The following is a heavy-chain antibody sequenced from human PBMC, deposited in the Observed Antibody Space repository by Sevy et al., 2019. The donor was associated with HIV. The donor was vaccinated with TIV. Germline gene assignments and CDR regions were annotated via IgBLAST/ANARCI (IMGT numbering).Heavy chain of an antibody. Sequence: GGSLRLSCTASGFPFSSYEMNWDRQAPGKGLEWVSYITNSGTTKYYSDSVRGRFTISRDNARNSLHLQMNSLRAEDTAVYYCARDLPPSATTVAHFDCWGQGTLVTVSS. V-gene: IGHV3-48*03. J-gene: IGHJ4*02. CDR2: ITNSGTTK. D-gene: IGHD4-17*01. CDR3: ARDLPPSATTVAHFDC. CDR1: GFPFSSYE.